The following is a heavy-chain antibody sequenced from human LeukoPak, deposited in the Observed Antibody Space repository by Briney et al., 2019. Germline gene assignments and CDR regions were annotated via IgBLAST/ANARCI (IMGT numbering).Heavy chain of an antibody. D-gene: IGHD4-17*01. CDR3: AKDPPYYGDYYFDY. CDR2: ISYDGSNK. Sequence: QPGGSLRLSCAASGFTFSSYGMHWVRQAPGKGLEWVAVISYDGSNKYYADSVKGRFTISRDNSKNTLYLQMNSLRAEDTAVYYCAKDPPYYGDYYFDYWGQGTLVTVSS. CDR1: GFTFSSYG. V-gene: IGHV3-30*18. J-gene: IGHJ4*02.